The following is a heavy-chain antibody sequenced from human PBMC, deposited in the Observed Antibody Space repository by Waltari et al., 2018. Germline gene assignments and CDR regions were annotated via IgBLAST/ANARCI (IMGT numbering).Heavy chain of an antibody. D-gene: IGHD6-13*01. CDR2: ISSSSSTI. J-gene: IGHJ4*02. V-gene: IGHV3-48*01. CDR3: AVEYSSSWSYFDY. Sequence: NWVRQAPGKGLEWVSYISSSSSTIYYADSVKGRFTISRDNAKNSLYLQMNSLRAEDTAVYYCAVEYSSSWSYFDYWGQGTLVTVSS.